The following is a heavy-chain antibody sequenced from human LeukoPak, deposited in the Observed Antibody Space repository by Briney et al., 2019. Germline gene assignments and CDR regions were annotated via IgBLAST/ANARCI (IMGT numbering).Heavy chain of an antibody. CDR2: IYPGDSDT. Sequence: GESLKISCKGSGYSFTSYWIGWVRQMPGKGLEWMGIIYPGDSDTRYSPSFQGQVTISADKSISTAYLQWSSLKASDTAMYYCARVGEFVSIAAAGFDYWGQGTLVTVSS. D-gene: IGHD6-13*01. J-gene: IGHJ4*02. V-gene: IGHV5-51*01. CDR3: ARVGEFVSIAAAGFDY. CDR1: GYSFTSYW.